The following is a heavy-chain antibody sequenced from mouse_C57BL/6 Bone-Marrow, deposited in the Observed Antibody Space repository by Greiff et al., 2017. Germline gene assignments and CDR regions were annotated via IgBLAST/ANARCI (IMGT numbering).Heavy chain of an antibody. V-gene: IGHV1-61*01. D-gene: IGHD1-1*01. CDR3: ASTPYYYGSSAY. CDR2: IYPSDSET. Sequence: QVQLQQPGAELVRPGSSVKLSCKASGYTFTSYWMDWVKQRPGQGLEWIGYIYPSDSETHYNQKFKDKATLTVDKSSSTAYMQLISLTSEESAVYYCASTPYYYGSSAYWGQGTLGTVSA. J-gene: IGHJ3*01. CDR1: GYTFTSYW.